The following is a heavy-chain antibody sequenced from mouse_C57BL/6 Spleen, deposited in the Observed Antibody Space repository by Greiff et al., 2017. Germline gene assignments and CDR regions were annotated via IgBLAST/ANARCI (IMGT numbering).Heavy chain of an antibody. D-gene: IGHD3-3*01. Sequence: QVQLQQSGPELVKPGASVKISCKASGYAFSSSWMNWVKQRPGQGLEWIGRIYPGDGDTNYNGKFKGKATLTADKSSSTAYMQRSSLTSEDSAFYFCAREGGTSAWFAYWGQGTLVTVSA. CDR2: IYPGDGDT. J-gene: IGHJ3*01. V-gene: IGHV1-82*01. CDR1: GYAFSSSW. CDR3: AREGGTSAWFAY.